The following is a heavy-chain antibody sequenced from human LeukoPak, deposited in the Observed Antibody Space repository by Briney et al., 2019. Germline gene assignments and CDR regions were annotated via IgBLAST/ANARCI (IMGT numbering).Heavy chain of an antibody. CDR3: AKDDIHWELPSDY. D-gene: IGHD1-26*01. CDR1: GFTFDDYA. Sequence: QPGRSLRLSCAASGFTFDDYAMHWVRQAPGKGLEWVSGISWNSGSIGYADSVKGRFTISRDNAKKSLYLQMNSLRAEDTAVYYCAKDDIHWELPSDYWGQGTLVIVSS. V-gene: IGHV3-9*01. J-gene: IGHJ4*02. CDR2: ISWNSGSI.